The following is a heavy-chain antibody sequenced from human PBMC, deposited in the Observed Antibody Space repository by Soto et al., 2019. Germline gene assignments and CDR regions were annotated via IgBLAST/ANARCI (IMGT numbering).Heavy chain of an antibody. D-gene: IGHD2-2*02. V-gene: IGHV3-49*03. CDR3: TRDARGYCSSTSCYSHNDY. J-gene: IGHJ4*02. CDR2: IRSKAYGGTT. Sequence: GGSLRLSCTASGFTFGDYAMSWFRQAPGKGLEWVGFIRSKAYGGTTEYAASVKGRFTISRDDSKSIAYLQMNSLKTEDTAVYYCTRDARGYCSSTSCYSHNDYWGQGTLVTVSS. CDR1: GFTFGDYA.